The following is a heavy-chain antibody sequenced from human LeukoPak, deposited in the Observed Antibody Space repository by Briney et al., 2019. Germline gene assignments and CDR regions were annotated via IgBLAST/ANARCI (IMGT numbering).Heavy chain of an antibody. CDR3: ARLVTGTTVINSGWFDP. CDR1: GFSFSSYA. CDR2: IYSGGNT. J-gene: IGHJ5*02. V-gene: IGHV3-66*04. D-gene: IGHD4-23*01. Sequence: PGGSLRLSCAASGFSFSSYAMNWVRQAPGKGLEWASVIYSGGNTYYADSVKGRFSISRDNSKNTVYLQMNSLRAEDTAVYYCARLVTGTTVINSGWFDPWGQGTLVTVSS.